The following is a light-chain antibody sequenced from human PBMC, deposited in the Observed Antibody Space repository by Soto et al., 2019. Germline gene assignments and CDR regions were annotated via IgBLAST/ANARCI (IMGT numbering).Light chain of an antibody. CDR1: SSDVGGYNF. CDR2: EVS. Sequence: QSALTQPASVSGSPGQSTTISCTGTSSDVGGYNFVSWYQQHPGKAPKLMIYEVSNRPSGVSNRFSGSKSGSTASLTISGLQTEDEADYVCSSYRGSTVLFGGGTKLTV. J-gene: IGLJ2*01. CDR3: SSYRGSTVL. V-gene: IGLV2-14*01.